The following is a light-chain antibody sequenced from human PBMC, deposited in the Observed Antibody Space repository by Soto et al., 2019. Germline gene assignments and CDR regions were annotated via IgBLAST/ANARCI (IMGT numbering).Light chain of an antibody. V-gene: IGKV1-39*01. CDR1: QAINTY. Sequence: DIQMTQSPSFLSASVGDRVTISCRASQAINTYLNWYQQKPGKAPKLLIYGTSDLQNGVPSRFSGGEYGTDFTLTISSLQPEDFAAYYCQQSYSTLLITFGQGTRLEV. J-gene: IGKJ5*01. CDR2: GTS. CDR3: QQSYSTLLIT.